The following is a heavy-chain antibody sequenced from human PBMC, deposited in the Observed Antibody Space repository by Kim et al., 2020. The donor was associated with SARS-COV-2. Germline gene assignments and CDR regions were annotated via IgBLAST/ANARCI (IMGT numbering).Heavy chain of an antibody. Sequence: GGSLRLSCAASGFTFSNYAMTWVRQAPGKGLEWVSAISGSGRSTFYADSVKGRFTISRDNSNNTVFLQMDSLRADDTAVYYCARGPRVWSGYTSWGRGTLVTVSS. D-gene: IGHD3-3*01. V-gene: IGHV3-23*01. J-gene: IGHJ4*02. CDR2: ISGSGRST. CDR1: GFTFSNYA. CDR3: ARGPRVWSGYTS.